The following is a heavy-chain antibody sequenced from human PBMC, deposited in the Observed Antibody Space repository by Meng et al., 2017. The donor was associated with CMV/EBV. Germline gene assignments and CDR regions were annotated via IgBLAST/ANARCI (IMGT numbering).Heavy chain of an antibody. CDR3: AHRFASAGWLQLPFDY. V-gene: IGHV2-5*02. CDR1: GFSLSTSGVG. Sequence: IPLKQSGPTLVKPTQTLTLTCTFSGFSLSTSGVGVGWIRQPPGKALEWLALIYWDDDKRYSPSLKSRLTITKDTSKNQVVLTMTNMDPVDTATYYCAHRFASAGWLQLPFDYWGQGTLVTVSS. CDR2: IYWDDDK. J-gene: IGHJ4*02. D-gene: IGHD5-24*01.